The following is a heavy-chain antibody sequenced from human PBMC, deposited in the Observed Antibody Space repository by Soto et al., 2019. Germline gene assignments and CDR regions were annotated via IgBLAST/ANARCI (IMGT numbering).Heavy chain of an antibody. CDR3: ASPTLYYYEGTDY. CDR1: GFTFSSYA. J-gene: IGHJ4*02. V-gene: IGHV3-23*01. CDR2: ISGSGGST. Sequence: GGSLRLSCAASGFTFSSYAMSWVRQAPGKGLEWVSAISGSGGSTYYADSVKGRFTISRDNSKNTLYLQMNSLRAEDTAVYYCASPTLYYYEGTDYWGQGTLVTVSS. D-gene: IGHD3-22*01.